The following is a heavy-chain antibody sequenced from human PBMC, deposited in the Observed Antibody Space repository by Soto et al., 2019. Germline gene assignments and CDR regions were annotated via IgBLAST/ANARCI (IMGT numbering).Heavy chain of an antibody. V-gene: IGHV1-46*03. Sequence: GASVKVSCKASGYTFTSYDMHWVRQAPGQGLEWMGIINPSGGSTSYAQKFQGRVTMTRDTSTSTVYMELSSLRSEDTAVYYCARDMEGVPLAYWGQGTLVTVSS. D-gene: IGHD2-8*01. CDR3: ARDMEGVPLAY. J-gene: IGHJ4*02. CDR1: GYTFTSYD. CDR2: INPSGGST.